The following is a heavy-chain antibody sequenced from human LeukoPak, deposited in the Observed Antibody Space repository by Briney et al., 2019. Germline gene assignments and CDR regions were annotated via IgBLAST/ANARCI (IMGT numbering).Heavy chain of an antibody. CDR1: GYTFTGYY. J-gene: IGHJ4*02. D-gene: IGHD3-22*01. V-gene: IGHV1-46*01. CDR3: ARDRHYYDSSGYYREYYFDY. CDR2: INPSGGST. Sequence: ASVKVSCKASGYTFTGYYMHWVRQAPRQGLEWMGIINPSGGSTSYAQKFQGRVTMTRDTSTSTVYMELSSLRSEDTAVYYCARDRHYYDSSGYYREYYFDYWGQGTLVTVSS.